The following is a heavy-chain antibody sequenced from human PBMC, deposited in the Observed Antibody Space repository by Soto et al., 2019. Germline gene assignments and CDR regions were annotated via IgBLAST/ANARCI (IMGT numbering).Heavy chain of an antibody. V-gene: IGHV1-58*02. CDR3: AAVLNYGDFDP. J-gene: IGHJ5*02. CDR1: GGTFSSYT. Sequence: SVKVSCKASGGTFSSYTISWVRQARGQRLEWIGRIIVSSGIANYAQKFQERVTITRDMSTSTAYMELSSLRSEDTAVYYCAAVLNYGDFDPWGQGTLVTVSS. CDR2: IIVSSGIA. D-gene: IGHD4-17*01.